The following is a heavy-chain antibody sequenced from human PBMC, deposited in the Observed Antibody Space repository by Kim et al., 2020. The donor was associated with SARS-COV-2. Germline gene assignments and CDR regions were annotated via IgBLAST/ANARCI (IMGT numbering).Heavy chain of an antibody. V-gene: IGHV3-23*01. J-gene: IGHJ4*02. CDR3: DASDY. CDR2: ISHTGIRT. Sequence: GGSLRLSCAASGFPFSNFAMSWARQAPGKGLEWFSTISHTGIRTHYADSVKGRFIISRDNSKSTLFLQMNSLRAEDTAIYYCDASDYWGQGSLVTVSS. CDR1: GFPFSNFA.